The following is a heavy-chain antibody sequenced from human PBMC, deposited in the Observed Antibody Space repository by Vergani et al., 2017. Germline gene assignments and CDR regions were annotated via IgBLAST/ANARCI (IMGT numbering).Heavy chain of an antibody. CDR2: ISGTDGRT. CDR1: GGRGNNFA. V-gene: IGHV3-23*01. D-gene: IGHD2/OR15-2a*01. Sequence: VQLLESGGDLVQPGGSLGRDGGGAGGRGNNFAMRRGSEAPGKGLAWVSAISGTDGRTWYANSVKGRFTISRDNFKNTLYLQLSSLRVGDTAIYYCARDRLFPNVVFDIWGQGTLVTVFS. J-gene: IGHJ3*02. CDR3: ARDRLFPNVVFDI.